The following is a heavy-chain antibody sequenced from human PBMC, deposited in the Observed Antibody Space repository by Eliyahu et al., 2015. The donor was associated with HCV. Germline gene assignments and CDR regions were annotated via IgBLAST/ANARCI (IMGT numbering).Heavy chain of an antibody. V-gene: IGHV4-59*01. Sequence: QVQLQESGPGLVKPSETLSLTCXVSXGXISDYYWSWIRXPXGKGLEWIGNIYYNGNTNYNPSLKSRVTISVDTSKNQFSLKLSSATAADTAVYYCARARKSYTHFDNWGQGTLVTVSS. CDR1: XGXISDYY. D-gene: IGHD3-10*01. CDR3: ARARKSYTHFDN. J-gene: IGHJ4*02. CDR2: IYYNGNT.